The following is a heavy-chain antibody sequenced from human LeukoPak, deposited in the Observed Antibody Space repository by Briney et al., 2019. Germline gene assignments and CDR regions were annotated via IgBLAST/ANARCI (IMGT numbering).Heavy chain of an antibody. J-gene: IGHJ6*04. CDR3: ARGLDDILTGAYYYYYGMDV. CDR2: ISYDGSNK. V-gene: IGHV3-30*04. CDR1: GFTFSSYA. Sequence: PGGSLRLSRAASGFTFSSYAMHWVRQAPGKGLECVAVISYDGSNKYYADSVKSRFTISRDNSKSTLYLQMNSLRAEDTAVYYWARGLDDILTGAYYYYYGMDVWGKGTTVTVSS. D-gene: IGHD3-9*01.